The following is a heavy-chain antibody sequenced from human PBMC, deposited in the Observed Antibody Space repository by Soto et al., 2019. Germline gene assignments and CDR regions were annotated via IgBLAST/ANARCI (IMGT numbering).Heavy chain of an antibody. CDR2: ISYDGSNK. V-gene: IGHV3-30-3*01. CDR3: ARDANIDDYGDYASPAPVDF. D-gene: IGHD4-17*01. J-gene: IGHJ6*02. Sequence: QSGGSLRLSCAASGFTFSRYAMHWVRQAPGKGLEWVAVISYDGSNKYYADSVKGRFTISRDNSKNTLYLQMNSLRAEDTAVYYCARDANIDDYGDYASPAPVDFWGQGTTVTVSS. CDR1: GFTFSRYA.